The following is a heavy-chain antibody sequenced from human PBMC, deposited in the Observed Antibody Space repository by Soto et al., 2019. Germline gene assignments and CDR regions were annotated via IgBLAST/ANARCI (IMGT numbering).Heavy chain of an antibody. CDR2: IYYTGST. D-gene: IGHD2-15*01. V-gene: IGHV4-30-4*01. Sequence: PSETLSLTCTVSGGSISSGDYYWSWIRQPPGKGLEWIGYIYYTGSTYYRLSLKSRVTMSVDTSKNQFSLKLSSVTAADTAVYYCARVPAGGISDYFDYWGQGTLVTVSS. CDR1: GGSISSGDYY. J-gene: IGHJ4*02. CDR3: ARVPAGGISDYFDY.